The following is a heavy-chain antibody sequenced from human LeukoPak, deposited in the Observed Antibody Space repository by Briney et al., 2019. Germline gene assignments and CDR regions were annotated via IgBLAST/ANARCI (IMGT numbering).Heavy chain of an antibody. J-gene: IGHJ3*02. CDR3: AKGVRITMVRGAFDI. D-gene: IGHD3-10*01. CDR1: GFTFDDYA. V-gene: IGHV3-9*01. CDR2: ISWNSGSM. Sequence: PGRSLRLSCAASGFTFDDYAMHWVRQAPGKGLEWVSGISWNSGSMGYADSVKGRFTISRENAKNSLYLQMNSLRAEDTALYYCAKGVRITMVRGAFDIWGQGTMVTVSS.